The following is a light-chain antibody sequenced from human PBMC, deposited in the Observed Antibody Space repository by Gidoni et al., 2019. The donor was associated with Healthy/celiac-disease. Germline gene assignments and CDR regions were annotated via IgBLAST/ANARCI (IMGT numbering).Light chain of an antibody. J-gene: IGKJ2*01. CDR3: QQRSNPS. CDR1: QSVSSY. CDR2: AAS. V-gene: IGKV3-11*01. Sequence: EIVLTQSPATLSLSPGERATLSCRASQSVSSYLAWYQQKPGQAPRLLIYAASNRATGIPARFSGSGSGTDFTLTISSLEPEDFAVYYCQQRSNPSFGQGTKLEIK.